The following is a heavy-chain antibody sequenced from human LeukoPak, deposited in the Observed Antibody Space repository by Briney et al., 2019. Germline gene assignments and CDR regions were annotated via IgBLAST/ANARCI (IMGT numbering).Heavy chain of an antibody. CDR3: ARAYTYYDFWSGYYTGNYFDY. D-gene: IGHD3-3*01. CDR1: GYTFTSYD. Sequence: ASVKVSCKASGYTFTSYDINWVRQATGQGLEWMGWMNPNSGNTGYAQKFQGRVTITRNTSISTAYMGLSSLRSEDTAVYYCARAYTYYDFWSGYYTGNYFDYWGQGTLVTVSS. V-gene: IGHV1-8*03. CDR2: MNPNSGNT. J-gene: IGHJ4*02.